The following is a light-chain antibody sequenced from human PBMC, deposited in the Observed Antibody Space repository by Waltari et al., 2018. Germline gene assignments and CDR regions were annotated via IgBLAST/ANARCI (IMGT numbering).Light chain of an antibody. CDR1: SSSTGNYYY. Sequence: QSALTQPPSASGSPGQSVTIPCSGSSSSTGNYYYASCYQHYPGRAPKLLIYEVTERPSGVPHRFSGSKSGNTASLTVSGLQAEDEADYYCTSYAGNNMAVFGSGTKVTVL. CDR3: TSYAGNNMAV. V-gene: IGLV2-8*01. CDR2: EVT. J-gene: IGLJ1*01.